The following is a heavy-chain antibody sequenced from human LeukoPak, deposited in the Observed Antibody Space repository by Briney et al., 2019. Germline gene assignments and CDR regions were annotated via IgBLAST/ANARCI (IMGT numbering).Heavy chain of an antibody. CDR2: ISSSGSTI. CDR1: GFTFSIYA. J-gene: IGHJ4*02. Sequence: GGSLRLSCAASGFTFSIYAMTWVRQAPGKGLEWVSHISSSGSTIYYADSVKGRFTISRDNAKNSLYLQMDSLRAEDTAVYYCASLPPRGYDYLGTLDYWGQGTLVTVSS. D-gene: IGHD5-12*01. CDR3: ASLPPRGYDYLGTLDY. V-gene: IGHV3-48*03.